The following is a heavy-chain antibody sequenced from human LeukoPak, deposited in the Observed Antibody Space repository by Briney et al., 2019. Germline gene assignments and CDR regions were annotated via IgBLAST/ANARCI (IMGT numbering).Heavy chain of an antibody. CDR1: GYTFTSYD. J-gene: IGHJ6*03. Sequence: PGASVKVSCKASGYTFTSYDINWVRQATGQGLEWMGWLNPNSGNTAYAQKFQGRVTITRSTSISTAYMELSSLRSEDTAVYYCARIPTRARDYYYYYMDVWGKGTTVTVSS. CDR3: ARIPTRARDYYYYYMDV. V-gene: IGHV1-8*01. CDR2: LNPNSGNT.